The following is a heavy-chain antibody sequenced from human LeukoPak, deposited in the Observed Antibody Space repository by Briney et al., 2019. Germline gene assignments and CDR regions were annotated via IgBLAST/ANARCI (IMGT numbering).Heavy chain of an antibody. D-gene: IGHD4-23*01. CDR2: IIPIFGTA. CDR1: GGTFSSYA. Sequence: ASVKVSCTASGGTFSSYAISWVRQAPGQGLEWMGGIIPIFGTANYAQKFQGRVTITADESTSTAYMELSSLRSEDTAVYYCARDIEDYGGNGWTDWGQGTLVTVSS. CDR3: ARDIEDYGGNGWTD. J-gene: IGHJ4*02. V-gene: IGHV1-69*13.